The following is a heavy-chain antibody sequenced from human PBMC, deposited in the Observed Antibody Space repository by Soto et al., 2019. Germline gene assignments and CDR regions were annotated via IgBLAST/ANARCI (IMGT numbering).Heavy chain of an antibody. Sequence: ASVKVSCKASGYTFTSYYMHWVRQAPGQGLEWMGIINPSGGSTSYAQKFQGRVTMTRDTSTSTVYMELSSLRSEDTAVYYCARTGGITYSYDSSGSFGFDYWGQGTLVTVSS. CDR2: INPSGGST. D-gene: IGHD3-22*01. J-gene: IGHJ4*02. V-gene: IGHV1-46*01. CDR3: ARTGGITYSYDSSGSFGFDY. CDR1: GYTFTSYY.